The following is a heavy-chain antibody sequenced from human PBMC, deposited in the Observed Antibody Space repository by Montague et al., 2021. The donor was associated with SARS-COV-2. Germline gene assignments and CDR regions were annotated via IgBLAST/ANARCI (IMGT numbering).Heavy chain of an antibody. J-gene: IGHJ3*02. CDR2: IYYSGST. CDR1: GGSISSYY. CDR3: ARGGYYDYAFDI. V-gene: IGHV4-59*01. Sequence: SETLYLTCNVSGGSISSYYWSWIRQPPGKGLEWIGYIYYSGSTNYNPSLKSRVTISVDTSKNQFSLKLSSVTAADTAVYYCARGGYYDYAFDIWGQGTMVTVSA. D-gene: IGHD3-22*01.